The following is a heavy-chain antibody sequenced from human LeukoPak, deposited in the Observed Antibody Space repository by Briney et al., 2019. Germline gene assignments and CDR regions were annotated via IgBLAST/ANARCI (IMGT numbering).Heavy chain of an antibody. J-gene: IGHJ4*02. CDR1: GFTVSSNY. CDR2: IYSGGST. V-gene: IGHV3-53*01. Sequence: GGSLRLSCAASGFTVSSNYMSWVRQAPGKGLEWVSVIYSGGSTYYADSVKGGFTISRDNSKNTLYLQMNSLRAEDTAVYYCARLDGSYRAFDYWGQGTLVTVSS. CDR3: ARLDGSYRAFDY. D-gene: IGHD1-26*01.